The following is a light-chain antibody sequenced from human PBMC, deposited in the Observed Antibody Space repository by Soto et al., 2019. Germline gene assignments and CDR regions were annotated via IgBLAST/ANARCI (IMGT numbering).Light chain of an antibody. CDR1: SSNIGAGYD. CDR2: GNS. Sequence: QSVLTQPPSVSGAPRQRVTISCTGSSSNIGAGYDVHWYQQLPGTAPKLLIYGNSNRPSGVPDRFSGSKSGTSASLAITGLQAEDEADYYCQSYDSSLSGWGFGGGTKLTVL. J-gene: IGLJ3*02. CDR3: QSYDSSLSGWG. V-gene: IGLV1-40*01.